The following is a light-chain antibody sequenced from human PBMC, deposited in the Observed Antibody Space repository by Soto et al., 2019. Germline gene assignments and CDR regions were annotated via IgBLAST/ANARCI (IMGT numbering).Light chain of an antibody. CDR3: QQYGSSPGT. CDR2: GTS. CDR1: QTVSNNY. Sequence: ETVLTQSPCSLSLSLGDRATLSCRASQTVSNNYLAWYQQKPGQAPRLLIYGTSSRATGIPDRFSGSGSGTDFTLTISRLEPEDFAVYYCQQYGSSPGTFGQGTKVDIK. J-gene: IGKJ1*01. V-gene: IGKV3-20*01.